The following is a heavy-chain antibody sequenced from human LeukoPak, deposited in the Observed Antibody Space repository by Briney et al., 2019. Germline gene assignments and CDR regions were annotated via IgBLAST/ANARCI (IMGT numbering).Heavy chain of an antibody. V-gene: IGHV3-21*01. Sequence: PGGSLRLSCAASGFTFSSYSMNWVRQAPGKGLEWVSSISSSSSYIYYADSVKGRFTISRDNAKNSLYLQMNSLRAEDTAVYYCARDLGELGVWFGELSSEPNYFDYWGQGTLVTVSS. CDR3: ARDLGELGVWFGELSSEPNYFDY. J-gene: IGHJ4*02. CDR1: GFTFSSYS. D-gene: IGHD3-10*01. CDR2: ISSSSSYI.